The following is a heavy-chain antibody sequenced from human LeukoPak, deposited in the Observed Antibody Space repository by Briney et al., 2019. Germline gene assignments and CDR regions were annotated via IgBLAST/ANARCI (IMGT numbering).Heavy chain of an antibody. Sequence: GGSLRLSCAASGFTFSRYWMQWVRQAPGQGLVWLSHINSDGSSTNYADSVRGRFTTSRDNAKNTLYLQMNSLRAEDTAVYYCVRDNYGVDYWGQGTLVSVSS. V-gene: IGHV3-74*01. CDR3: VRDNYGVDY. D-gene: IGHD3-10*01. CDR2: INSDGSST. J-gene: IGHJ4*02. CDR1: GFTFSRYW.